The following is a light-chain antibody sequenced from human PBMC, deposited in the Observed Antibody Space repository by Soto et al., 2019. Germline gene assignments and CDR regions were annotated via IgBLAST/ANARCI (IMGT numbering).Light chain of an antibody. Sequence: DIQLTQSPSFLSASVGDRVTITCRASQDISSYLAWYQQKPGKAPKLLIYVASTLQSGVPSRFSGSGSGTEFTLTISSLQPEDFATYYGRHLKNDSPTFGEGTQVDIK. CDR2: VAS. CDR3: RHLKNDSPT. V-gene: IGKV1-9*01. CDR1: QDISSY. J-gene: IGKJ1*01.